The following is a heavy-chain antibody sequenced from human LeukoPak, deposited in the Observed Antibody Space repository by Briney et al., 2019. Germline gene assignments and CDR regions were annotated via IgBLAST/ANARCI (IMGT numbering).Heavy chain of an antibody. J-gene: IGHJ4*02. CDR2: IWSDGTNK. V-gene: IGHV3-33*08. CDR1: GFGFSSYG. Sequence: GGSLRLSCAASGFGFSSYGMHWVRQAPGKGLEWVAVIWSDGTNKYYADSVKGRFTISRDNSKNTLYLQMNSLRAEDTAVYYCAREVSAGGTDYFDYWGQGTLVTVSS. D-gene: IGHD6-13*01. CDR3: AREVSAGGTDYFDY.